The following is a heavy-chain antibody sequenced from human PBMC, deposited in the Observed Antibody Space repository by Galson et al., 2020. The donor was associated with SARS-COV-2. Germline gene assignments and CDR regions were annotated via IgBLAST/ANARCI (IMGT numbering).Heavy chain of an antibody. CDR3: ARDLTYYSYMDV. Sequence: NSGGSLRLSCAASGFTFSSYWMSWVRQAPGKGLEWVSSISSSSRYIYYSDSVKGRFTISRDNAKNSLYLQMDSLRAEDTALYYCARDLTYYSYMDVWGKGTTVTISS. V-gene: IGHV3-21*01. CDR2: ISSSSRYI. D-gene: IGHD3-9*01. CDR1: GFTFSSYW. J-gene: IGHJ6*03.